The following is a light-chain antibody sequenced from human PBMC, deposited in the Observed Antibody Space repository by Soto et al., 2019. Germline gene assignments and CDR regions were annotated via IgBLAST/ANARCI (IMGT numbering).Light chain of an antibody. J-gene: IGLJ1*01. V-gene: IGLV2-8*01. Sequence: QSALTQPPSASGSPGQSVTISCTGTSSDVGAYHYVSWYQQHPGKAPTLIIYEVSQRPSGVPDRFSGSKSGNTASLTVSGLQADDEADYYCSSCAGTNNYVFGTGTKVTVL. CDR3: SSCAGTNNYV. CDR2: EVS. CDR1: SSDVGAYHY.